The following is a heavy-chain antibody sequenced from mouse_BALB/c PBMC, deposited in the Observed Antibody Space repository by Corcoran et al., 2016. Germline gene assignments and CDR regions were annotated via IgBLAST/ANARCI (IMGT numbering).Heavy chain of an antibody. V-gene: IGHV1S34*01. CDR1: GYSFTGYY. CDR2: ISCYNGAT. CDR3: ARGRDYVFAY. J-gene: IGHJ3*01. D-gene: IGHD2-4*01. Sequence: LVKTGASVKISCKASGYSFTGYYMHWVKQSHGKSLAWIGYISCYNGATSYNQKFKGKATFTVDTSSSTAYMQFYSLTSEDSAVYYCARGRDYVFAYWGQGTLVTVSA.